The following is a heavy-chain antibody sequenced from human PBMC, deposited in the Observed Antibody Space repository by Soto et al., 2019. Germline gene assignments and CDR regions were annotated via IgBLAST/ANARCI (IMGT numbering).Heavy chain of an antibody. CDR1: GFSLSSTGVG. J-gene: IGHJ5*02. CDR3: APRPATMAGKNWFDP. CDR2: IYWDDDK. D-gene: IGHD3-10*01. Sequence: QITLKESGPTLVKPTQTLTLTCTFSGFSLSSTGVGVGWIRQPPGKALEWLAVIYWDDDKRYSPSLKNRLSITMETSKNQVVLTMTNVDPADTATYYCAPRPATMAGKNWFDPWGQGTLVTVSS. V-gene: IGHV2-5*02.